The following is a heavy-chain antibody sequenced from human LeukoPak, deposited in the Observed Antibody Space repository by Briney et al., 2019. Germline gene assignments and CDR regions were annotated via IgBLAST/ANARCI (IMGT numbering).Heavy chain of an antibody. V-gene: IGHV4-59*08. CDR2: IYYSGST. CDR1: GGSISCYY. D-gene: IGHD3-22*01. J-gene: IGHJ4*02. CDR3: ARHGAYDSSGYDY. Sequence: SETLSLTCTVSGGSISCYYWSWIRQPPGKGLEWIGYIYYSGSTNYNPSLKSRVTISVDTSKNQFSLKLSSVTAADTAVYYCARHGAYDSSGYDYWGQGTLVTVSS.